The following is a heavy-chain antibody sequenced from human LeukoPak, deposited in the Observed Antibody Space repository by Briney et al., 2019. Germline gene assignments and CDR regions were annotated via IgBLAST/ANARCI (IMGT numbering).Heavy chain of an antibody. J-gene: IGHJ6*02. CDR2: ISYDGSNK. CDR1: GFTFSSYG. CDR3: ARDQTYSSGWFDYYYYGMDV. D-gene: IGHD6-19*01. V-gene: IGHV3-30*03. Sequence: GGSLRLSCAASGFTFSSYGMHWVRQAPGKGLEWVAVISYDGSNKYYADSVKGRFTISRDNSKNSLYLQMNSLRAEDTAVYYCARDQTYSSGWFDYYYYGMDVWGQGTTVTVSS.